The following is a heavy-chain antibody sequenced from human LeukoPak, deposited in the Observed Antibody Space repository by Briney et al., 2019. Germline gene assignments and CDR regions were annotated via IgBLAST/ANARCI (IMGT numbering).Heavy chain of an antibody. CDR3: ARGYTMPKY. J-gene: IGHJ4*02. D-gene: IGHD2-2*01. V-gene: IGHV4-34*01. CDR1: GGSFSNFY. CDR2: INHDGST. Sequence: SETLSLTCAVYGGSFSNFYWSWIRQPPGKGLEWIGEINHDGSTNYNPSLKSRVTISVDTSKNQFSLKLAFVTAADTAVYYCARGYTMPKYWGQGTLVTVSS.